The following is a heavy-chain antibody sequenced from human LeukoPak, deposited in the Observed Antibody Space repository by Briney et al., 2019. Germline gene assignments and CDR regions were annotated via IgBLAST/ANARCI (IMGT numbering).Heavy chain of an antibody. CDR2: IYYSGST. CDR1: GGSISSYY. J-gene: IGHJ6*03. CDR3: ARDCRRSGWYGESEYYYMDG. Sequence: SETLSLTCTVSGGSISSYYWSWIRQPPGKGLEWIGYIYYSGSTNYNPSLKSRVTISVDTSKNQFSLKLSSVTAADTAVYYCARDCRRSGWYGESEYYYMDGWGKGTTVTVSS. D-gene: IGHD6-19*01. V-gene: IGHV4-59*01.